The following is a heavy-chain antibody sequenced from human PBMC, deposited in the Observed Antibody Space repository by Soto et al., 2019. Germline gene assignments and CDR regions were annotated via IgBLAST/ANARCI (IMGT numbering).Heavy chain of an antibody. CDR2: ISHSGNT. CDR3: AGLRGYAGSPIDY. J-gene: IGHJ4*02. CDR1: GGSIISGY. V-gene: IGHV4-59*01. D-gene: IGHD2-15*01. Sequence: PPETLSLTCTVSGGSIISGYWSWIRQPPGKGLEWIGYISHSGNTNYNPSVKSRVTLSVDTPKNQFSLRLSSVTTADTAVYYCAGLRGYAGSPIDYWGQGTLVTVSS.